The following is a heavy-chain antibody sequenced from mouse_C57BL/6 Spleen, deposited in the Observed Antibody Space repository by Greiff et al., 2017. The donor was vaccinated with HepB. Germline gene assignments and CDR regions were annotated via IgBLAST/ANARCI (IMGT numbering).Heavy chain of an antibody. CDR1: GYTFTDYN. CDR3: ARVAYYSNLYYAMDY. V-gene: IGHV1-18*01. Sequence: EVQLVESGPELVKPGASVKIPCKASGYTFTDYNMDWVKQSHGKSLEWIGDINPNNGGTIYNQKFKGKATLTVDKSSSTAYMELRRLTSEDTAVYYCARVAYYSNLYYAMDYWGQGTSVTVSS. D-gene: IGHD2-5*01. CDR2: INPNNGGT. J-gene: IGHJ4*01.